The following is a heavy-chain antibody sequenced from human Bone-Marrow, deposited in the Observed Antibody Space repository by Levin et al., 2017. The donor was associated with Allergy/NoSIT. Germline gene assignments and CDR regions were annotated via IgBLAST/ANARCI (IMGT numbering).Heavy chain of an antibody. V-gene: IGHV5-51*01. CDR2: IYPDDSDT. J-gene: IGHJ4*02. CDR1: GYSFTTYW. Sequence: PGGSLRLSCKASGYSFTTYWIGWVRQMPGKGLEWMGIIYPDDSDTRFSPSFRGQVTISADKSISTAYLQWTSLKASDTAMYFCARSPSDVYGDHFDSWGQGTLITVSS. D-gene: IGHD4-17*01. CDR3: ARSPSDVYGDHFDS.